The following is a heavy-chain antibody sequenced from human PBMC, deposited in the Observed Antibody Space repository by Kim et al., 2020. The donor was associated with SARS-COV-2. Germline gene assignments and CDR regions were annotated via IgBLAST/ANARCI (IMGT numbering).Heavy chain of an antibody. CDR2: VYYSGST. V-gene: IGHV4-59*02. CDR1: GDSVTSYY. Sequence: SETLSLTCTVSGDSVTSYYWTWIRQSPEKGLEWIGYVYYSGSTNYNPSLKSRVTMSVDTSKSQFALTLRSVTAADTAIYYRAGSRTGPTWHLRYWGQGTLVTVSS. J-gene: IGHJ4*02. CDR3: AGSRTGPTWHLRY. D-gene: IGHD2-8*02.